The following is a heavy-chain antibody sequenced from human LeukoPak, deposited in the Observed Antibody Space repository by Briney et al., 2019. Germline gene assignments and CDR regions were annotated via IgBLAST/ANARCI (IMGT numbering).Heavy chain of an antibody. V-gene: IGHV4-34*01. CDR2: INHSGST. D-gene: IGHD1-7*01. CDR3: ARSSAIIGTRNYDYGMDV. J-gene: IGHJ6*02. Sequence: PSETLSLTCAVYGGSFSGYYWSWIRQPPGKGPEWIAEINHSGSTNYNPSLKSRVTISVDTSKNQFSLKLSSVTAADTAVYYCARSSAIIGTRNYDYGMDVWGQGTTVTVSS. CDR1: GGSFSGYY.